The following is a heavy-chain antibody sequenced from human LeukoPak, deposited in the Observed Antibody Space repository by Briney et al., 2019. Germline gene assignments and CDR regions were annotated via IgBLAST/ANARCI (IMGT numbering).Heavy chain of an antibody. V-gene: IGHV3-23*01. D-gene: IGHD1-14*01. CDR1: GFTFSSYA. Sequence: GGSLRLSCAASGFTFSSYAMSWVRQAPGKGLEWVSLFSGSGGNTYYADSVKGRFTISRDNSKNTLYLQMNSLRAEDTAVYYCARVIDFRKAFDIWGQGTMVTVSS. J-gene: IGHJ3*02. CDR2: FSGSGGNT. CDR3: ARVIDFRKAFDI.